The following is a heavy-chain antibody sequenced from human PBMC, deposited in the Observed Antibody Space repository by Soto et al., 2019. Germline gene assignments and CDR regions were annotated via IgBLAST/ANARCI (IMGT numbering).Heavy chain of an antibody. CDR1: GYTFTSYA. CDR3: ARNLMDYDILTGYYMVYYFDY. V-gene: IGHV1-3*01. Sequence: QVQLVQSGAEVKKPGASVKVSCKASGYTFTSYAMHWVRQAPGQRLEWMGWINAGNGNTKYSQKFQGRVTITRDTSASTAHMELSSLRSEDTAVYYCARNLMDYDILTGYYMVYYFDYWGQGTLVTVSS. D-gene: IGHD3-9*01. CDR2: INAGNGNT. J-gene: IGHJ4*02.